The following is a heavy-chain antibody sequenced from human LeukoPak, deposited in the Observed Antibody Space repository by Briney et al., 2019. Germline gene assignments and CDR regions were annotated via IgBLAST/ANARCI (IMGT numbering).Heavy chain of an antibody. CDR1: GGTFSSYA. D-gene: IGHD4-17*01. V-gene: IGHV1-69*05. Sequence: ASVKVSCKASGGTFSSYAISWVRQAPGQGLEWMGGIIPIFGTANYAQKFQGRVTITTDESTSTAYMELSSLRSEDTAVYYCAREHGDYQAINAFDIWGQGTMVTVSS. CDR3: AREHGDYQAINAFDI. CDR2: IIPIFGTA. J-gene: IGHJ3*02.